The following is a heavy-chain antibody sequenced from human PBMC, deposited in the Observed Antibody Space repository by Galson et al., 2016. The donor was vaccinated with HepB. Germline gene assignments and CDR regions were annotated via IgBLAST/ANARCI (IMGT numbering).Heavy chain of an antibody. CDR1: GFTSSHFG. CDR3: ARDVLGGGYDFGGRGHYYSYYGMDV. V-gene: IGHV3-33*01. Sequence: SLRLSCAASGFTSSHFGMHWVRQAPGKGLEWLAVVWYDGSNEYYADSVRGRFTISRDNSKNTLYLQTNSLRAEDTAVYYCARDVLGGGYDFGGRGHYYSYYGMDVWGTGTTVTVSS. CDR2: VWYDGSNE. D-gene: IGHD5-12*01. J-gene: IGHJ6*04.